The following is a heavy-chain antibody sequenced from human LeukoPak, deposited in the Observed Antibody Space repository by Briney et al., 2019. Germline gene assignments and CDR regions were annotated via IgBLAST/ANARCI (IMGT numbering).Heavy chain of an antibody. V-gene: IGHV3-74*01. J-gene: IGHJ6*02. CDR1: GFTFSSHW. Sequence: GGSLRLSCAASGFTFSSHWMHWVRQASGKGLVWVSRINSDGSSISYADSVKGRFTISRDNAKNTLYLQMNSLRAEDTAVYYCARGNYHAMDVWGQGTTVTVSS. CDR3: ARGNYHAMDV. CDR2: INSDGSSI.